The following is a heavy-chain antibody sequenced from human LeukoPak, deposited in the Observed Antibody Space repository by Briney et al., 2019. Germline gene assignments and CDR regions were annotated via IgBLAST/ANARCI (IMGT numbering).Heavy chain of an antibody. Sequence: SETLSLTCAVSGDSISSSNWWSWVRQPPGKGLEWIGEIHHSGSTNYNPSLKSRVTISVDKSKNQFSLKLDSVTAADTAVYYCADKHLERRSFDYWGQGTLVTVSS. V-gene: IGHV4-4*02. CDR3: ADKHLERRSFDY. CDR1: GDSISSSNW. CDR2: IHHSGST. D-gene: IGHD1-1*01. J-gene: IGHJ4*02.